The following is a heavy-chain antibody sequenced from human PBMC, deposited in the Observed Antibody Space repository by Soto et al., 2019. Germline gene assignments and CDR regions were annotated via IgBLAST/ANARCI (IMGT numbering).Heavy chain of an antibody. Sequence: SETLSLTCSVSGASIRSGYYWTWIRQHPGKGLEWIGYIYYNGNTFYNPSLKSRLTISLDTSKTQFSLKLSSVTAADAAVYYCARGLRSYYFDYWGQGTLVTVSS. CDR3: ARGLRSYYFDY. CDR2: IYYNGNT. J-gene: IGHJ4*01. CDR1: GASIRSGYY. D-gene: IGHD3-16*01. V-gene: IGHV4-31*03.